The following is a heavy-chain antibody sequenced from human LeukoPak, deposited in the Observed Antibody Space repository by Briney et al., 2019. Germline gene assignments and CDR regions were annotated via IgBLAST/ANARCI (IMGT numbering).Heavy chain of an antibody. D-gene: IGHD2-2*01. CDR3: ARAPVYCSSTSCYHNWFDP. CDR1: GGSISSYY. V-gene: IGHV4-4*07. J-gene: IGHJ5*02. Sequence: SENLSLNCTVSGGSISSYYWSWMRQPAGKGLEWIGRIYTSGSTNYNPSLKSRVTMSVDTSKNQFSLKLSSVTAADTAVYYCARAPVYCSSTSCYHNWFDPWGQGTLVTVSS. CDR2: IYTSGST.